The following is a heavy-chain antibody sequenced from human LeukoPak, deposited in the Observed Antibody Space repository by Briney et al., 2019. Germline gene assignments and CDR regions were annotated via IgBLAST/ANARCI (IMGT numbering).Heavy chain of an antibody. CDR3: ARVRDTMVRGVIHYYYYGMDV. CDR2: IIPIFGTA. CDR1: GGTFSSYA. D-gene: IGHD3-10*01. J-gene: IGHJ6*04. Sequence: SVKVSCKASGGTFSSYAISWVRQAPGQGLEWMGGIIPIFGTANYAQKFQGRVTITADKSTSTAYMELSSLGSEDTAVYYCARVRDTMVRGVIHYYYYGMDVWGKGTTVTVSS. V-gene: IGHV1-69*06.